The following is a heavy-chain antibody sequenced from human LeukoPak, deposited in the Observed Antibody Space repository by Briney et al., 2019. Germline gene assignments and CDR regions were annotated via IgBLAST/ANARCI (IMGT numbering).Heavy chain of an antibody. V-gene: IGHV4-4*07. CDR2: IYTSGST. J-gene: IGHJ4*02. D-gene: IGHD3-22*01. Sequence: SETLSLTCTASGGSISSYYWSWIRQPAGKGLEWIGRIYTSGSTNYNPSLKSRVTMSVDTSKNEFSLKLSSVTAADTAVYYCARSIDYYDSSGPDYWGQGTLVTVSS. CDR3: ARSIDYYDSSGPDY. CDR1: GGSISSYY.